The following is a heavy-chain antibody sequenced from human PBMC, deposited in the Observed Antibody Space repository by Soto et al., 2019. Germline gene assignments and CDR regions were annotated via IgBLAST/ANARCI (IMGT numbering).Heavy chain of an antibody. J-gene: IGHJ5*02. D-gene: IGHD6-19*01. CDR3: ARDTVTRSGWYTRVYNWCDP. V-gene: IGHV1-18*01. CDR2: ISAYNGNT. CDR1: GYTFTSYG. Sequence: QVQLVQSGAEVKKPGASVKVSCKASGYTFTSYGISWVRQAPGQGLEWMGWISAYNGNTTYAQKLQGRVTMTTDTATSTASMGLRSRGSDDTAGYYCARDTVTRSGWYTRVYNWCDPWGKGTLVTVSS.